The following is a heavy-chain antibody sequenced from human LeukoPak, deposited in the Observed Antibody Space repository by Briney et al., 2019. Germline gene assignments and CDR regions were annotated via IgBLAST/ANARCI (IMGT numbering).Heavy chain of an antibody. J-gene: IGHJ4*02. D-gene: IGHD3-10*01. CDR2: IYYSGST. Sequence: TPSETLSLTCTVSGGSINDYYWTWIRQPPGKGLEWIGYIYYSGSTNYNPSLMSRVTISVDTSKNQFSLKLNSVTAADTAVYYCARGDYNGGNRYFDYWGQGALVTVSP. V-gene: IGHV4-59*01. CDR1: GGSINDYY. CDR3: ARGDYNGGNRYFDY.